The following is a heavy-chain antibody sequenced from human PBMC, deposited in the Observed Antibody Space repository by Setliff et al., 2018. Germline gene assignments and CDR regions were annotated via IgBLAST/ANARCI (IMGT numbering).Heavy chain of an antibody. J-gene: IGHJ3*02. CDR1: GDFISSGSYY. CDR2: VSSRGNT. CDR3: ARDPGYPSGVAGGFDT. D-gene: IGHD2-2*03. Sequence: PSETLSLTCSLSGDFISSGSYYWSWIRQTAGNGLEWIGHVSSRGNTNYNPSLKSRVTISIATSSKHFSLILTSVTAADTAVYYCARDPGYPSGVAGGFDTWGQGTTVTVSS. V-gene: IGHV4-61*09.